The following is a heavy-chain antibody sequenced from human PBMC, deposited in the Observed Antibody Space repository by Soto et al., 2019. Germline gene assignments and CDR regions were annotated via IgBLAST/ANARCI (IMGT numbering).Heavy chain of an antibody. Sequence: SETLSLTCTFSCGSISSYYWSWIRQPPGKGLEWIGYIYYSGSTNYNPSLKSRVTISVDTSKNQFSLKLSSVTAADTAVYYCARAHTAMAPSDAFDIWGQGTMVTVSS. CDR3: ARAHTAMAPSDAFDI. V-gene: IGHV4-59*01. CDR2: IYYSGST. J-gene: IGHJ3*02. CDR1: CGSISSYY. D-gene: IGHD5-18*01.